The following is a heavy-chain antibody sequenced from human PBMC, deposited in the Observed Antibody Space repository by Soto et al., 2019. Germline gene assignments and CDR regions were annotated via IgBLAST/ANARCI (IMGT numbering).Heavy chain of an antibody. D-gene: IGHD6-6*01. V-gene: IGHV4-59*01. CDR3: ARGGLAARKGRWFDP. CDR1: GDSISSYY. Sequence: SETLSLTCTVSGDSISSYYWGWIRQPPGKGLEWIGYIHYSGSTNCNPSLKSRVTISVDTPKNQFSLKVNSMTAADTAVYYCARGGLAARKGRWFDPWGQGTLVTVSS. CDR2: IHYSGST. J-gene: IGHJ5*02.